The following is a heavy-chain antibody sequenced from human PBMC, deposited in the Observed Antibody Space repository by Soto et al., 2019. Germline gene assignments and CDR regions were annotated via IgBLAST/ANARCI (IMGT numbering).Heavy chain of an antibody. CDR2: ISYDGSTE. D-gene: IGHD2-21*01. Sequence: QVQLVESGGGVVQPGRSLRLSCAASGFIFRSYGMYWIRQAPGKGLEWVAIISYDGSTEYYADSVKGRFTISRDNSKNTLSLQMNTLTTEDTAVYFCAQNFIPLSPVSYFDYWGQGALVTVSS. CDR3: AQNFIPLSPVSYFDY. CDR1: GFIFRSYG. J-gene: IGHJ4*02. V-gene: IGHV3-30*18.